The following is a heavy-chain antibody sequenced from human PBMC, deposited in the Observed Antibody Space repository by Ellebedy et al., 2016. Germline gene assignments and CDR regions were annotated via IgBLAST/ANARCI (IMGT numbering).Heavy chain of an antibody. V-gene: IGHV3-30*03. J-gene: IGHJ4*02. Sequence: GGSLRLSXAASGFTFRSYAMHWVRQAPGKGLEWVAAISSYGTVKKYADSVRGRLTISRDSSKNTLFLQMNALRTDDTAVYFCVRRGETSCAGDCYSWGFDYWGQGTLVTVTP. D-gene: IGHD2-21*02. CDR2: ISSYGTVK. CDR1: GFTFRSYA. CDR3: VRRGETSCAGDCYSWGFDY.